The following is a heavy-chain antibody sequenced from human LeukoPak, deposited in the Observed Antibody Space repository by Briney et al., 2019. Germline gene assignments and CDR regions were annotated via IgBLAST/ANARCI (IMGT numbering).Heavy chain of an antibody. D-gene: IGHD2-2*01. J-gene: IGHJ6*02. CDR1: GFTFSSYA. CDR3: ARGWNVVVPAYYYYGMDV. CDR2: ISGSGGST. Sequence: GGSLRLSCAASGFTFSSYAMSWVRQAPGKGLEWVSAISGSGGSTYYADSVKGRFTISRDNSKNTLYLQMNSLRAEDTAVYYCARGWNVVVPAYYYYGMDVWGQGTTVTVSS. V-gene: IGHV3-23*01.